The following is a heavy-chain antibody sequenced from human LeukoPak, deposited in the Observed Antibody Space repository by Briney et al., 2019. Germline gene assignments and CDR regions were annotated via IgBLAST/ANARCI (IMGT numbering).Heavy chain of an antibody. CDR2: IYYSGST. J-gene: IGHJ4*02. CDR1: GGSISSYY. Sequence: SETLSLTCTVSGGSISSYYWSWIRQPPGKGLEWIGYIYYSGSTNYNPSPKSRVTISVDTSKNQFSLKMNSVTAADTAVYYCARQGHDYSNWVLDYWGQGTLVTVSS. CDR3: ARQGHDYSNWVLDY. D-gene: IGHD4-11*01. V-gene: IGHV4-59*08.